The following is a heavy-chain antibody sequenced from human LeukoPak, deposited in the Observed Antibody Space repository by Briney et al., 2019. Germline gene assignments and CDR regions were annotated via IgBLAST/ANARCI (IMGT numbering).Heavy chain of an antibody. Sequence: GGSLRLSCAASGFTFSTYYMSWVRQAPGKGLEWVSAISGSGGSTYYADSVKGRFTITRDNSKNTLYLQMNSLRAEDTAVYYCARGGITMVRGVILRSYFDYWGQGTLVTVSS. CDR2: ISGSGGST. CDR3: ARGGITMVRGVILRSYFDY. J-gene: IGHJ4*02. V-gene: IGHV3-23*01. D-gene: IGHD3-10*01. CDR1: GFTFSTYY.